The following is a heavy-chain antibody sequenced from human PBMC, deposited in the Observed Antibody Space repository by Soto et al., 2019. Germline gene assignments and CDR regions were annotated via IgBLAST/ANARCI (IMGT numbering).Heavy chain of an antibody. D-gene: IGHD4-17*01. J-gene: IGHJ4*02. CDR3: AKSTTVVIWNYFDY. CDR1: GGTLSSYA. CDR2: IIPIFGTA. Sequence: GASVKVSCKASGGTLSSYAISWVRQAPGQGLEWMGGIIPIFGTANYAQKFQGRVTITADESTSTAYMELSSLRSKDTAVYYCAKSTTVVIWNYFDYWGQGTLVTVSS. V-gene: IGHV1-69*13.